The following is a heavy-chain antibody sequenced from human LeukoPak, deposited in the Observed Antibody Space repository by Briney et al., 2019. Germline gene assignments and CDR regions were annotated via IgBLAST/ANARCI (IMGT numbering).Heavy chain of an antibody. D-gene: IGHD3-3*01. CDR1: GFTFSIYG. V-gene: IGHV3-30*02. Sequence: PGGSLRLSCAASGFTFSIYGMHWVRQAPGKGLEWVAFIRYDGSNKYYADSVKGRFTISRDNSKNTLYLQMNSLRAEDTAVYYCAKDRSSITIFGVVIGYWGQGTLVTVSS. CDR2: IRYDGSNK. CDR3: AKDRSSITIFGVVIGY. J-gene: IGHJ4*02.